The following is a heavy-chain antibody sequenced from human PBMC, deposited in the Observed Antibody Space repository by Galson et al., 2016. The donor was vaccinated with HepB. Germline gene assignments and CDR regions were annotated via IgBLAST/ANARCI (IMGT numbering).Heavy chain of an antibody. V-gene: IGHV3-33*01. CDR3: ARVDGWADDDVGDCFHL. D-gene: IGHD1-26*01. CDR1: GFTFSDFG. Sequence: SLRLSCAASGFTFSDFGFHWVRQAPGKGLEWVAVIYYDGSKTYYADSVKGRFTISRDNTKNTLYLQMNRLRADDTAVYYCARVDGWADDDVGDCFHLWGQGTLVSVSS. CDR2: IYYDGSKT. J-gene: IGHJ4*02.